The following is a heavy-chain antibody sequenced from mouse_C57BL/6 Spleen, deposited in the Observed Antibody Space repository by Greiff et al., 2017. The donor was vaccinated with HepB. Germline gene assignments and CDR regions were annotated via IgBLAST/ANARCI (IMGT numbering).Heavy chain of an antibody. Sequence: QVQLQQSGPELVKPGASVKISCKASGYAFSSSWMNWVKQRPGKGLEWIGRIYPGDGDTNYNGKFKGKATLTADKSSSTAYMQLSSLTSEDSAVYFWARWGYYGNLERYFDVWGTGTTVTVSS. CDR2: IYPGDGDT. J-gene: IGHJ1*03. CDR1: GYAFSSSW. CDR3: ARWGYYGNLERYFDV. V-gene: IGHV1-82*01. D-gene: IGHD2-1*01.